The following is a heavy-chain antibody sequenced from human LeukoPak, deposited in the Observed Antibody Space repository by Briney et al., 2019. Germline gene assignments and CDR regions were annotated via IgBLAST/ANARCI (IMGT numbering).Heavy chain of an antibody. CDR3: AKERDYRVSTSCDY. J-gene: IGHJ4*02. D-gene: IGHD3-10*01. Sequence: PGGSLRLSCAASGFTFSSYGMHWVRQAPGKGLEWVAVISYDGSNKYYAGSVKGRFTISRDNSKNTLYLQMTSLRGEDTALYYCAKERDYRVSTSCDYWGQGTQVTVSS. CDR1: GFTFSSYG. CDR2: ISYDGSNK. V-gene: IGHV3-30*18.